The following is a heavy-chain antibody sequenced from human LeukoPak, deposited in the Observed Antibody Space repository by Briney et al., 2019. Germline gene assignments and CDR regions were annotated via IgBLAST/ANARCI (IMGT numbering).Heavy chain of an antibody. CDR2: FFPGDSDT. J-gene: IGHJ4*02. Sequence: RGESLTISCKASGYSFTSHWIGWVRQMSGKGLEWMGVFFPGDSDTSYSPSFQGQVTISVDKSITTAYLQWSSLKASDTAMYFCARGSGYSSAREVDYWGQGTLVTVPS. CDR3: ARGSGYSSAREVDY. CDR1: GYSFTSHW. V-gene: IGHV5-51*01. D-gene: IGHD6-19*01.